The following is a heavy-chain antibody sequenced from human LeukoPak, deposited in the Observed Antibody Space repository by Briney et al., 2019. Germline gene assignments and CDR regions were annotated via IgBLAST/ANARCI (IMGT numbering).Heavy chain of an antibody. Sequence: GGSLRLSCAASGFTFSSYGMHWVRQAPGKGLEWVAVIWYDGSNKYYADSVKGRFTISRDNSKNTLYLQMNSLRAEDTAVYYCARGGGYSYGYLDAFDIWGQGTMVTVSS. CDR2: IWYDGSNK. CDR3: ARGGGYSYGYLDAFDI. D-gene: IGHD5-18*01. J-gene: IGHJ3*02. V-gene: IGHV3-33*01. CDR1: GFTFSSYG.